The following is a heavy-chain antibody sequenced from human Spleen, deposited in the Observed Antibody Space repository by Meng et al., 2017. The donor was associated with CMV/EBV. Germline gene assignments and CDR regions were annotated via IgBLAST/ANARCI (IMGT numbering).Heavy chain of an antibody. CDR3: ARHRGNYYQSFLH. V-gene: IGHV4-39*01. Sequence: LRESGPGLVKSSETLSLTCIVSGDSISSNSYYWGWIRQPPGKGLEWIASIDYSGITFQNPSLKSRLTTSVDTSKNQFSLQLRFVTAADTAVYYCARHRGNYYQSFLHWGQGTLVTVSS. CDR2: IDYSGIT. J-gene: IGHJ1*01. CDR1: GDSISSNSYY. D-gene: IGHD1-26*01.